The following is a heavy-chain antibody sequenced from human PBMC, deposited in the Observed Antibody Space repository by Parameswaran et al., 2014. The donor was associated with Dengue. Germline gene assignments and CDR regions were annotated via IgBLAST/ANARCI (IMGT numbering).Heavy chain of an antibody. Sequence: WIRQPPGKGLEWVATISYDGINKDYADSVKGRFTISRDYSKNTLYLQMNSLRPEDTAVYYCARDIGSNYYKPFYYGMDVWGQGTTVTVSS. D-gene: IGHD4-11*01. CDR2: ISYDGINK. CDR3: ARDIGSNYYKPFYYGMDV. J-gene: IGHJ6*02. V-gene: IGHV3-30*04.